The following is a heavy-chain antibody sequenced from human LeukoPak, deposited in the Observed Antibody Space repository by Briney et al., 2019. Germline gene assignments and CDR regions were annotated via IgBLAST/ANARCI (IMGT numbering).Heavy chain of an antibody. D-gene: IGHD4-17*01. CDR1: GGSISSSSYY. V-gene: IGHV4-39*07. Sequence: SETLSLTCTVSGGSISSSSYYWGWIRQPPGKGLEWIGSIYYSGSTYYNPSLKSRVTISVDTSKNQFSLKLSSVTAADTAVYYCARVLEYGDYVLHPFDYWGQGTLVTISS. J-gene: IGHJ4*02. CDR2: IYYSGST. CDR3: ARVLEYGDYVLHPFDY.